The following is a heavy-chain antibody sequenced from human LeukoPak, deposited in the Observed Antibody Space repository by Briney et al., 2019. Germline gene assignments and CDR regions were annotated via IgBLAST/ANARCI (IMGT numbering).Heavy chain of an antibody. CDR1: GGSFSGYY. CDR3: ARRGPRRGEFDY. V-gene: IGHV4-34*01. CDR2: INHSGST. J-gene: IGHJ4*02. Sequence: SETLSLTCAVYGGSFSGYYWSWIRQPPGKGLEWIGEINHSGSTRYNPSLKSRLTMSVDTSKNQFSLKLSSVTAADTAVYYCARRGPRRGEFDYWGQGTLVTVSS. D-gene: IGHD3-16*01.